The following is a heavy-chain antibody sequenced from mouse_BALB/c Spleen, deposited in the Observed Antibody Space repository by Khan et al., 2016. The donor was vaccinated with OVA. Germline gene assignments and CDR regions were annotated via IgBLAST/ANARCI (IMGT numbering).Heavy chain of an antibody. Sequence: EVHLVESGGDLVKPGGSLKLSCAASGFTFSSYSMSWVRQTPDKRLEWVTTISSVGDYTYYPDSVKGRFTISRDNAKNTLYLQMSSLKSEDTSMYYCANHLTGAIVYWGQGTLVTVSA. D-gene: IGHD4-1*01. J-gene: IGHJ3*01. CDR1: GFTFSSYS. V-gene: IGHV5-6*01. CDR2: ISSVGDYT. CDR3: ANHLTGAIVY.